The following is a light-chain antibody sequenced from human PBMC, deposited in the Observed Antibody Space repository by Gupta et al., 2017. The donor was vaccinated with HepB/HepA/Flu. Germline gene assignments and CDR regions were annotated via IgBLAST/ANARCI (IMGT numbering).Light chain of an antibody. CDR2: DAS. Sequence: EIVLTQSPGTRSLSPGERATLSCRASQSIRSNLLVWYQQKRGQAPRLLIYDASKRATGIPDRFSGSGSGTDFTLTISRLEPEDFAVYYCQQYAISPITFGQGTRLEIK. CDR3: QQYAISPIT. V-gene: IGKV3-20*01. J-gene: IGKJ5*01. CDR1: QSIRSNL.